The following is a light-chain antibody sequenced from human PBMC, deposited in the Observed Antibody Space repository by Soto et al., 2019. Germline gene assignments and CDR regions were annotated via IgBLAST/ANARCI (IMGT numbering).Light chain of an antibody. CDR1: QTINNR. Sequence: DIQMTQSPSTLSASVGDRVTIPCRASQTINNRLAWYQQKPGKAPKLLIYDVFTLESGVPSRFSGSGSGTEITLTISSLQPDDFATYYFQPNNSFWTMFGQGTKVE. CDR2: DVF. J-gene: IGKJ1*01. V-gene: IGKV1-5*01. CDR3: QPNNSFWTM.